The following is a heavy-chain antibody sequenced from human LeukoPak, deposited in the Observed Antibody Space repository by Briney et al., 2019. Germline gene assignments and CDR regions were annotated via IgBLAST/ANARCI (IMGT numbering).Heavy chain of an antibody. Sequence: GGSLRLSRAASGFTVSSNYMSWVRQAPGKGLEWVSVIYSGGSTYYADSVKGRFTISRDNSKNTLYLQMNSLRAEDTAVYYCARGRPHGNDYWGQGTLVTVSS. CDR2: IYSGGST. V-gene: IGHV3-53*01. CDR1: GFTVSSNY. J-gene: IGHJ4*02. D-gene: IGHD4-23*01. CDR3: ARGRPHGNDY.